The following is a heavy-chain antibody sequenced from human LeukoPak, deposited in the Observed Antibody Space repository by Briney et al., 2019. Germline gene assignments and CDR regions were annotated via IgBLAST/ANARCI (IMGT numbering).Heavy chain of an antibody. V-gene: IGHV3-74*01. CDR1: GFNFASNW. CDR3: ARDGKVEMFDY. Sequence: GGSLRLSCAASGFNFASNWMHWVRQTPGKGLMWVSRINSGGSGTSYADSVEGRFTISRDNAKNSLYLQMNSLRAEDTAVYYCARDGKVEMFDYWGQGTLVTVSS. CDR2: INSGGSGT. J-gene: IGHJ4*02. D-gene: IGHD5-24*01.